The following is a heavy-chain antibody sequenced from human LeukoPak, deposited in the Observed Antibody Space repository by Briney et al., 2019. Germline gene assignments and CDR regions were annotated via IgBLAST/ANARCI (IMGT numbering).Heavy chain of an antibody. D-gene: IGHD3-10*01. CDR3: ARDVFNYYGSGSPSRGHGDYYYGMDV. CDR2: IKQDGSEK. J-gene: IGHJ6*01. Sequence: PGGSLRLSCAASGFTFSSYWMSWVRQAPGKGLVRVANIKQDGSEKDYVDSVKGRFTISRDNAKNSLYLQMNSLRAEDTAVYYCARDVFNYYGSGSPSRGHGDYYYGMDVWGGGTTVSVSS. V-gene: IGHV3-7*04. CDR1: GFTFSSYW.